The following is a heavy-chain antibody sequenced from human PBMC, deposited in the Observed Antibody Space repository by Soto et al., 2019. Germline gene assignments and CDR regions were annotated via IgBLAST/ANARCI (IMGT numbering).Heavy chain of an antibody. V-gene: IGHV4-34*02. CDR3: STKAGLR. J-gene: IGHJ4*02. Sequence: QVQLQQWGSGLLKPSETLSLTCAVHGGSLRTYYWTWIRQFPGRALEWIGEISHTGDTTYNPSLKDRVAMSVDTSRNQFSLKLRSMRAADTAMYYCSTKAGLRWGQGTLVTVSS. CDR1: GGSLRTYY. CDR2: ISHTGDT.